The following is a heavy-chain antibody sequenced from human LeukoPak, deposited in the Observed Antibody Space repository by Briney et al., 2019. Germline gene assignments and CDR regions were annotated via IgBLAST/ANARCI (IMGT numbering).Heavy chain of an antibody. CDR3: ARDKEDYDILTGYYLGY. Sequence: GGSLTLSCAASGFTFSSYSMNWVRQAPGKGLEWVSSISSSSSYIYYADSVRGGSTISSNNAKNSLYLQMNSLRAEDTAVYYCARDKEDYDILTGYYLGYWGQGTLVTVSS. J-gene: IGHJ4*02. V-gene: IGHV3-21*01. CDR1: GFTFSSYS. D-gene: IGHD3-9*01. CDR2: ISSSSSYI.